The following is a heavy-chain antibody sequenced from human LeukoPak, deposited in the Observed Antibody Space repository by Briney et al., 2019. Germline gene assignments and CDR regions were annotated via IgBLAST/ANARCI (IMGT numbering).Heavy chain of an antibody. CDR1: GGSFSGYY. CDR2: INHSGST. J-gene: IGHJ6*03. CDR3: ARGPLYYDFWSGQGRYYYYMDV. D-gene: IGHD3-3*01. V-gene: IGHV4-34*01. Sequence: SETLSLTCAVYGGSFSGYYWSWIRQPPGKGLEWIGEINHSGSTNYNPSLKSRVTIPVDTSKNQFSLKLSSVTAADTAVYYCARGPLYYDFWSGQGRYYYYMDVWGKGTTVTVSS.